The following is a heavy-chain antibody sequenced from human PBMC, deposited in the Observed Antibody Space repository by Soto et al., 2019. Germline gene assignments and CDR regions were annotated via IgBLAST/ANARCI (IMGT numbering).Heavy chain of an antibody. J-gene: IGHJ6*02. V-gene: IGHV4-59*01. CDR3: VRQGRYGDYIGV. CDR2: IHYSGGT. D-gene: IGHD4-17*01. Sequence: QVQLQESGPRLVKPSETLSLTCTVSGGSISIYYWSWIRQSPGKGLELIGYIHYSGGTNYNPSLKSRVSISVDTSKNQFSLKLSSVTAADTAVYYCVRQGRYGDYIGVWGQGTTVTVSS. CDR1: GGSISIYY.